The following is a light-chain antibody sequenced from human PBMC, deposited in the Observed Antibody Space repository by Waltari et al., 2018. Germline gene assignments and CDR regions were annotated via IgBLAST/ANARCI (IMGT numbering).Light chain of an antibody. CDR2: DDS. CDR1: DIGGRS. CDR3: HLWDGLLDHVV. J-gene: IGLJ2*01. Sequence: SYILTQPPSVSVAPGQAASITCGGADIGGRSVHWYQQRPGQAPFLIVFDDSDRPSGIPGRYSGSGSGNTATLTISRVEAGDEADYFCHLWDGLLDHVVFGGGTKLTVL. V-gene: IGLV3-21*02.